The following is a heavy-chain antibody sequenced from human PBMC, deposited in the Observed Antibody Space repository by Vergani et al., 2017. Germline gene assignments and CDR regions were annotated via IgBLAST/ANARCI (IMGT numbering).Heavy chain of an antibody. V-gene: IGHV3-48*03. CDR1: RFTFSSYG. CDR2: IRSSVTTI. J-gene: IGHJ4*02. Sequence: EVQLVESGGGLVQPGGSLSLSCAASRFTFSSYGMNWLRQTPGQPLDWVSYIRSSVTTIYYADSVKVRFTISSENANNSLYLQMNSLRAEDTAVYYCARDPDYWGQGTLVTVSS. CDR3: ARDPDY.